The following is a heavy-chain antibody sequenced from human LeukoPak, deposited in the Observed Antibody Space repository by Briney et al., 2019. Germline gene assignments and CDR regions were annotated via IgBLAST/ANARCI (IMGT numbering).Heavy chain of an antibody. D-gene: IGHD5-18*01. Sequence: XXIXQXXXXXXXXXGXXNHSGSTNYNPSLKSRVTISVDTSKNQFSLKLSSVTAADTAVYYCARGMDTATNYYYYGMDVWGQGTTVTASS. V-gene: IGHV4-34*01. J-gene: IGHJ6*02. CDR2: XNHSGST. CDR3: ARGMDTATNYYYYGMDV.